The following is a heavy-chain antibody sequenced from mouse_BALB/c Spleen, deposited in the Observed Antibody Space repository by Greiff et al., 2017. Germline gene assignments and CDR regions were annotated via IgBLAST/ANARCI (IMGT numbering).Heavy chain of an antibody. CDR3: ARSYGNYVGY. Sequence: QVQLQQPGAELVRPGASVKLSCKASGYTFTSYTMHWVKQRPGQGLEWIGYINPSSGYTNYNQKFKDKATLTADKSSSTAYMQLSSLTSEDSAVYYCARSYGNYVGYWGQGTTLTVSS. J-gene: IGHJ2*01. D-gene: IGHD2-1*01. V-gene: IGHV1S26*01. CDR2: INPSSGYT. CDR1: GYTFTSYT.